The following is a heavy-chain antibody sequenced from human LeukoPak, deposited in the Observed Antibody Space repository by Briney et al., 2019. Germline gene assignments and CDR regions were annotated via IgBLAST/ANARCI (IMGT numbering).Heavy chain of an antibody. CDR3: ASFLGYCSSTSCPPHFDY. CDR2: INPNSGGT. CDR1: GGTFSSYA. J-gene: IGHJ4*02. V-gene: IGHV1-2*06. Sequence: ASVKVSCKASGGTFSSYAISWVRQAPGQGLEWMGRINPNSGGTNYAQKFQGRVTMTRDTSISTAYMELSRLRSDDTAVYYCASFLGYCSSTSCPPHFDYWGQGALVTVSS. D-gene: IGHD2-2*01.